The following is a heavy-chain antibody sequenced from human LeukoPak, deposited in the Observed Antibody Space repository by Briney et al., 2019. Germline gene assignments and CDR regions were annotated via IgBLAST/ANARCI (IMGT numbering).Heavy chain of an antibody. D-gene: IGHD6-19*01. CDR2: IYSGGST. CDR3: ARDRSSGWGLDY. V-gene: IGHV3-53*01. J-gene: IGHJ4*02. Sequence: GGSLRLSCAASGFTVSSNYMSWVRQAPGKGLEWVSVIYSGGSTYYADSVKGRFTISRDNSKNTLYLQMNSLRAEDTAVYYCARDRSSGWGLDYWGQGTLVTVSS. CDR1: GFTVSSNY.